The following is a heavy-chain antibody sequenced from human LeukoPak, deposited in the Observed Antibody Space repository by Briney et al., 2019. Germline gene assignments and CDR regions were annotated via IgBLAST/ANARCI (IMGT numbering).Heavy chain of an antibody. J-gene: IGHJ6*02. CDR1: GYTFTRYD. CDR3: ASSPGYSSGWFYRYYYYGMDV. Sequence: ASVKVSCKASGYTFTRYDINWVRQPTGQGLEWMGCMNPNSGNTGYAQKFQGRVTMTRNTSISTAYMELSSLRSEDTAVYYCASSPGYSSGWFYRYYYYGMDVWGQGTTVTVSS. V-gene: IGHV1-8*01. CDR2: MNPNSGNT. D-gene: IGHD6-19*01.